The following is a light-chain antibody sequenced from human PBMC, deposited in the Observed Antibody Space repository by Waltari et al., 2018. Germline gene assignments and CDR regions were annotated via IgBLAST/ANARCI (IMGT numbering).Light chain of an antibody. CDR2: AAS. V-gene: IGKV1-39*01. CDR1: QIIKSY. CDR3: QQSYSLPIT. J-gene: IGKJ5*01. Sequence: DIQMTQSPSSLSASVGDRVTITCRASQIIKSYLNWYQQKPGKAPKLLIYAASSLQSGVPSRFSGSGSGKDFTLTISSLQPEDFATYFCQQSYSLPITFGQGTRLEIK.